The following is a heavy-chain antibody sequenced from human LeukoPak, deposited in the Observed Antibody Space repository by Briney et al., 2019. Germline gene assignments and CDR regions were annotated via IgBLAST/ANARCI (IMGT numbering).Heavy chain of an antibody. D-gene: IGHD1-14*01. CDR3: ARELLTGGGYDY. J-gene: IGHJ4*02. V-gene: IGHV1-46*01. CDR1: GYTFTSYY. Sequence: ASVKVSCKASGYTFTSYYMHWVRQAPGQGLEWMGIINPSSGSTSYAQKFQGRVTMTRDTSTSTVYMELSSLRSEDTAVYYCARELLTGGGYDYWGQGTLVTVSS. CDR2: INPSSGST.